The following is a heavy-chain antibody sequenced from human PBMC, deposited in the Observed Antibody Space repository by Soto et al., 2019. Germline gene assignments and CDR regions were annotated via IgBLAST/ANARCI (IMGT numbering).Heavy chain of an antibody. CDR3: AHSGSSGWYGPFDY. Sequence: SGPTLVNPTQTLTLTCTFSGFSLSTFGVAVGWIRQPPGKALEWLALIYWDDDKRYSPSLKSRLTITKDTSKNQVVLTMTNMDPVDTATYYCAHSGSSGWYGPFDYWGQGTLVTVSS. V-gene: IGHV2-5*02. D-gene: IGHD6-19*01. J-gene: IGHJ4*02. CDR2: IYWDDDK. CDR1: GFSLSTFGVA.